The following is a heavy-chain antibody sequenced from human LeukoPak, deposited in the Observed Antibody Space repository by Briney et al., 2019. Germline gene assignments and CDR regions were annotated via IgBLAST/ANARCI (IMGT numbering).Heavy chain of an antibody. D-gene: IGHD3-22*01. V-gene: IGHV4-59*01. CDR3: ARGGNYYDSSGYYYEEYYFDY. J-gene: IGHJ4*02. Sequence: PSETLSLTCTVSGGSISSYYWSWIRQPPGKGLEWIGYIYYSGSTNYNPSLKSRVTISVDTSKNQFSLKLSSVTAADTAVYYCARGGNYYDSSGYYYEEYYFDYWGQGTLVTVSS. CDR2: IYYSGST. CDR1: GGSISSYY.